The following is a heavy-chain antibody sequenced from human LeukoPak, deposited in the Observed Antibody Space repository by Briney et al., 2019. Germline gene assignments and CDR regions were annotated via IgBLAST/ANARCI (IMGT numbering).Heavy chain of an antibody. D-gene: IGHD6-19*01. V-gene: IGHV4-39*01. J-gene: IGHJ6*03. Sequence: SETLSLTCTVSGGSIGSSSYYWGWIRQPPGKGLEWLGSIYYSGSTYYNPSLKSRVTISVDTSKNQFSLKLSSVTAADTAVYYCARSSGNRYYYYCMDVWGKGTTVTVSS. CDR1: GGSIGSSSYY. CDR3: ARSSGNRYYYYCMDV. CDR2: IYYSGST.